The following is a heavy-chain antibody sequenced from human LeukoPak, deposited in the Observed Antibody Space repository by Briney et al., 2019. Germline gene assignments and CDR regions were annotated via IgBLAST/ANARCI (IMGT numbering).Heavy chain of an antibody. D-gene: IGHD3-10*01. CDR3: ASNYYGSGSLDY. V-gene: IGHV4-59*08. Sequence: SETLSLTCTVSGGSISSYYWSWIRQPPGKGLEWIGHIYGSGSTNYNPSLKSRVTLSVDTSKNQFSLKLSSVTAADTAVYYCASNYYGSGSLDYWGQGNLVTVSS. CDR2: IYGSGST. CDR1: GGSISSYY. J-gene: IGHJ4*02.